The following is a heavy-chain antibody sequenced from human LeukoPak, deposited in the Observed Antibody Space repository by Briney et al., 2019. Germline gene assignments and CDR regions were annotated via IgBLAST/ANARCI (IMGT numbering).Heavy chain of an antibody. CDR1: GGSISSGGYY. J-gene: IGHJ5*02. Sequence: PSETLSLTCTVSGGSISSGGYYWSWIRQPPGKGLEWIGYIYHSGSTYYNPSLKSRVTISVDRSKNQFSLKLSSVTAADTAVYYCARDVSFNWFDPWGQGTLVTVSS. V-gene: IGHV4-30-2*01. CDR3: ARDVSFNWFDP. CDR2: IYHSGST.